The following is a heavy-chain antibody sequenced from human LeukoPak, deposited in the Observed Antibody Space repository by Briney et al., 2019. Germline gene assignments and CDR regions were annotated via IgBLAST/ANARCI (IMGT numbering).Heavy chain of an antibody. CDR2: INPNSGGT. V-gene: IGHV1-2*02. D-gene: IGHD2-8*01. CDR3: ARANAPDSYRGRIDWFDP. J-gene: IGHJ5*02. Sequence: ASVKVSCKASGYTFTGYYMHWVRQAPGQGLEWMGWINPNSGGTNYAQKFQGRVTMTRDTSISTAYMEPSRLRSDDTAVYYCARANAPDSYRGRIDWFDPWGQGTLVTVSS. CDR1: GYTFTGYY.